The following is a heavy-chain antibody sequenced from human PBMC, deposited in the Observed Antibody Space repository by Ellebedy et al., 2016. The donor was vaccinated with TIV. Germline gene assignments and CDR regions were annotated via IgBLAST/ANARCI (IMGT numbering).Heavy chain of an antibody. CDR3: ARDGPGYIWFDP. CDR1: GGSISSYY. V-gene: IGHV4-4*07. CDR2: IYTSGST. J-gene: IGHJ5*02. D-gene: IGHD2-15*01. Sequence: SETLSLXCTVSGGSISSYYWSWIRQPAGKGLEWIGRIYTSGSTNYKPSLKSRVTMSVDTSKNQFSLNLNSMTAADTAVYYCARDGPGYIWFDPWGQGTLVTVSS.